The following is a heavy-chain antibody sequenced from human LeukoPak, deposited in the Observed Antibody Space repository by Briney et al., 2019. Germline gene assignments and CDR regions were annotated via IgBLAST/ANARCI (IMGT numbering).Heavy chain of an antibody. Sequence: SETLSLTCAVYGGSFSGYYWSWIRQPPGKGLEWIGEINHSGSTNYNPSLKSRVTISVDTSKNKFSLKLSSVTAADTAVYYCARLVRGVIILRRTYYFDYWGQGTLVTVSS. J-gene: IGHJ4*02. CDR3: ARLVRGVIILRRTYYFDY. V-gene: IGHV4-34*01. CDR1: GGSFSGYY. D-gene: IGHD3-10*01. CDR2: INHSGST.